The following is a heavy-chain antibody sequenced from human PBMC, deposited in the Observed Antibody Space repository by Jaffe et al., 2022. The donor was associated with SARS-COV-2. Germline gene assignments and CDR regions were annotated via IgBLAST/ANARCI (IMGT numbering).Heavy chain of an antibody. D-gene: IGHD3-22*01. V-gene: IGHV3-66*02. CDR3: ARIPGGGYYEYYFDY. J-gene: IGHJ4*02. CDR2: IYSGGST. CDR1: GFTVSSNY. Sequence: EVQLVESGGGLVQPGGSLRLSCAASGFTVSSNYMSWVRQAPGKGLEWVSVIYSGGSTYYADSVKGRFTISRDNSKNTLYLQMNSLRAEDTAVYYCARIPGGGYYEYYFDYWGQGTLVTVSS.